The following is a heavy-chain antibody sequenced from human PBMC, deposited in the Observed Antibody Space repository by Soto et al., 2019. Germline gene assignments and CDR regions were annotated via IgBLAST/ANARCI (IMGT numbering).Heavy chain of an antibody. Sequence: SETLSLTCTVSGGSISSGDYCWSWIRQPPGKGLEWIGYIYYSGSTYYNPSLKSRVTISVDTSKNQFSLKLSSVSAADTAVYYCARGPSGDKVDYWSQGTLVTVSS. V-gene: IGHV4-30-4*01. J-gene: IGHJ4*02. CDR1: GGSISSGDYC. CDR2: IYYSGST. D-gene: IGHD7-27*01. CDR3: ARGPSGDKVDY.